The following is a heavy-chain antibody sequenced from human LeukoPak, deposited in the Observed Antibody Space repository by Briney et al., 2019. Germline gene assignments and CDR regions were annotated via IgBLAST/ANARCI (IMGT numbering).Heavy chain of an antibody. J-gene: IGHJ4*02. CDR1: GGSISSYC. V-gene: IGHV4-4*07. CDR2: IYTSGST. Sequence: PSETLSLTCTVSGGSISSYCWSWIRQPAGKELEWIGRIYTSGSTNYNPSLKSRVTMSVDTSKNQFSLKLSSVTAADTAVYYCARSSSSWYPLDFDYWGQGTLVTVSS. CDR3: ARSSSSWYPLDFDY. D-gene: IGHD6-13*01.